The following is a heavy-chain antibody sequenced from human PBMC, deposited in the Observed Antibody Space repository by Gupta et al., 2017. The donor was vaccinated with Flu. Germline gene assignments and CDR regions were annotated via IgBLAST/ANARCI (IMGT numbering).Heavy chain of an antibody. D-gene: IGHD2-8*01. V-gene: IGHV3-23*01. CDR2: VSGGGEVT. CDR3: AKVKGGSTWCASAFEY. Sequence: WVRQAPGKGLEWDSGVSGGGEVTVYADPVKGRFTISRDNSKNTLYLEMNSLRTEDTAIYYCAKVKGGSTWCASAFEYWGQGTLVTVSS. J-gene: IGHJ4*02.